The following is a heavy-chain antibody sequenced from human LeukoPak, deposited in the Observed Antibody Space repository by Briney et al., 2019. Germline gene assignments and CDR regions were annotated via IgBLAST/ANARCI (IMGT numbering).Heavy chain of an antibody. Sequence: SETLSLTCTVSGGSISSSSYYWGWIRQPPGKGLEWIGSIYYSGSTYYNPSLKSRVTISVDTSKNQFSLKLSSVTAADTAVYYCARGRGHPARRSRYFDYWGQGTLVTVSS. CDR1: GGSISSSSYY. D-gene: IGHD6-6*01. J-gene: IGHJ4*02. CDR3: ARGRGHPARRSRYFDY. V-gene: IGHV4-39*07. CDR2: IYYSGST.